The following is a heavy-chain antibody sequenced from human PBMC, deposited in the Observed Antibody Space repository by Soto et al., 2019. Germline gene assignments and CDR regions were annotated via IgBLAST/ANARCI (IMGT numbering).Heavy chain of an antibody. Sequence: EVQLVASGGGLVQPGGSLRLSCAASGFTVSTTWVRQAPGKGLQWVSIIYDGGITYYADSVKGRFTISRDTSKNTVYLQMNSLRADDTAVSFCASGVGYGDYDFDYWGQGTLVTVSA. J-gene: IGHJ4*02. D-gene: IGHD4-17*01. CDR2: IYDGGIT. CDR1: GFTVST. V-gene: IGHV3-66*01. CDR3: ASGVGYGDYDFDY.